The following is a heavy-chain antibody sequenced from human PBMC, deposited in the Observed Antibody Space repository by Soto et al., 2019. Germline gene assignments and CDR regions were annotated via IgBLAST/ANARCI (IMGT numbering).Heavy chain of an antibody. J-gene: IGHJ6*02. CDR3: ARSPEDFWSGYPYYGMDV. Sequence: QVQLVQSGAEVKKPGASVKVSCKASGYTFTGYYMHWVRQAPGQGLEWMGWINPNSGGTNYAQKFQGWVTMTRDTYISTAYMELSRLRSDDTAVYYCARSPEDFWSGYPYYGMDVWGPGTTVTVSS. D-gene: IGHD3-3*01. CDR2: INPNSGGT. V-gene: IGHV1-2*04. CDR1: GYTFTGYY.